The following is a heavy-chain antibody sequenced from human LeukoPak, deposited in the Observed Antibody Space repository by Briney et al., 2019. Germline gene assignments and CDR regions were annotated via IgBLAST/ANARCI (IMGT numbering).Heavy chain of an antibody. J-gene: IGHJ3*02. D-gene: IGHD3-22*01. CDR2: IYPGDSDT. CDR3: ARQPNYFDTRGYLSHAFDI. V-gene: IGHV5-51*01. Sequence: GESLKISCKGSGYRFSNYWIAWVRQMPGKGLEWMGLIYPGDSDTKYSPSFQGQVTISADKSISTAYLQWSSLRASDTAVYYCARQPNYFDTRGYLSHAFDIWGQGTMVTVS. CDR1: GYRFSNYW.